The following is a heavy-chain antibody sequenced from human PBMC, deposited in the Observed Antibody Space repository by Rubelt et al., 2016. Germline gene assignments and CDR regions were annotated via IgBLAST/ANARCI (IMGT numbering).Heavy chain of an antibody. Sequence: RQAPGKGLEWVAFIRHDESNEYYADSVKGRFTISRDSSKNTLYLQMNSLRAEDTAVYYCAKDSIYGGNPGFGADKYWYFDLWGRGTLVTVSS. CDR2: IRHDESNE. J-gene: IGHJ2*01. CDR3: AKDSIYGGNPGFGADKYWYFDL. V-gene: IGHV3-30*02. D-gene: IGHD4-23*01.